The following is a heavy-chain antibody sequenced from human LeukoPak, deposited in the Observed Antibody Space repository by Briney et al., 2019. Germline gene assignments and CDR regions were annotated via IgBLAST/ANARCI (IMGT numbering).Heavy chain of an antibody. CDR1: GGSISSYY. V-gene: IGHV4-4*07. J-gene: IGHJ4*02. D-gene: IGHD1-26*01. CDR3: ARARPILVGALDY. CDR2: IYTSGST. Sequence: SETLSLTCTVSGGSISSYYWNWIRQPPGKGLEWIGRIYTSGSTNYNPSLKSRVTISVDTSKNQFSLKLSSVTAADTAVYYCARARPILVGALDYWGQGTLVTVSS.